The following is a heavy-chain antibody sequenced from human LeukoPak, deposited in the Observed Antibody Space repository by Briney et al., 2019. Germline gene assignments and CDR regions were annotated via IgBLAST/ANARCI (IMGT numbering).Heavy chain of an antibody. CDR2: ISGSGGST. D-gene: IGHD1-26*01. CDR1: GFTFSSYA. J-gene: IGHJ4*02. CDR3: AKSSIGGSYLFDY. V-gene: IGHV3-23*01. Sequence: QPGGSLRLSCAASGFTFSSYAMSWVRQAPGKGLEWVSAISGSGGSTYYADSVKGRFTISRDNSKNMLYLQMNSLRAEDTAVYYCAKSSIGGSYLFDYWGQGTLVTVSS.